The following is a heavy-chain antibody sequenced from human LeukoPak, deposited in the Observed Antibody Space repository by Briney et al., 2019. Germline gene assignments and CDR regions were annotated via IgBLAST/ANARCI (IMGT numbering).Heavy chain of an antibody. D-gene: IGHD3-22*01. CDR1: GFNFNNAW. J-gene: IGHJ4*02. CDR3: TRGSNRDDSSDFDG. Sequence: GGSLRLSCAASGFNFNNAWMNWVRQAPGKGLEWVGRIRSNAYGGATESAAPVTGRFTISRDDSENTLYLQMNSLKIEDTAVYYCTRGSNRDDSSDFDGWGQGTLVTVSS. CDR2: IRSNAYGGAT. V-gene: IGHV3-15*07.